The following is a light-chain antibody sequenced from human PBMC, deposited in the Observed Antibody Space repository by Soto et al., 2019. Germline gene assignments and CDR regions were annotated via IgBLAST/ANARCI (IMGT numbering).Light chain of an antibody. CDR2: DII. J-gene: IGLJ2*01. CDR1: SSDIGAFTS. CDR3: SSYSRTTTLVV. Sequence: QSALTQPASVSGSPGQSITISCTGTSSDIGAFTSVSWYQQHPGKAPKLIIYDIIHRPSGVSDRFSGSKSVNTAPLTVSGLQPEDEANYYCSSYSRTTTLVVFGGGTKLTVL. V-gene: IGLV2-14*03.